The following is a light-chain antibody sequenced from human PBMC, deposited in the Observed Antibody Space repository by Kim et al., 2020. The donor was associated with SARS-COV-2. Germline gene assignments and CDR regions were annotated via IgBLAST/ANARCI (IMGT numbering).Light chain of an antibody. J-gene: IGKJ1*01. Sequence: TSVGDRVIITCRASQTISTFLAWYQHRPEKAPKLLISQASSLQSEVPSRFSGSGSGTEFTLSISSLQPDDFATYYCLQYSSSPQTFGQGTKVDIK. CDR1: QTISTF. CDR2: QAS. CDR3: LQYSSSPQT. V-gene: IGKV1-5*03.